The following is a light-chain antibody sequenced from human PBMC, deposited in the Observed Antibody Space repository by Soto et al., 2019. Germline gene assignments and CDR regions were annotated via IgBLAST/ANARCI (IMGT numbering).Light chain of an antibody. CDR1: QSVSSK. CDR2: GAP. CDR3: QQYRSWPRT. V-gene: IGKV3D-15*01. J-gene: IGKJ1*01. Sequence: ETVMSQSPATLSVSPWESATLSCRASQSVSSKLAWYQQKPGQAPRLLIYGAPTRATGIPARFSGSGSGTEFTLSISSLQSEDSGVYYCQQYRSWPRTFGQGTKVDIK.